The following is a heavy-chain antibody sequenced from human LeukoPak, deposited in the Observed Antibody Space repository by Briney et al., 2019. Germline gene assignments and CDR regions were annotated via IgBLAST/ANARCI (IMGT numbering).Heavy chain of an antibody. CDR2: ITSSSSTI. CDR3: AREGSIVPHQDLDS. CDR1: GFTFSTYS. V-gene: IGHV3-48*01. D-gene: IGHD2-8*01. J-gene: IGHJ4*02. Sequence: GGSLRLSCAASGFTFSTYSMSWLRQAPGKGLEWISYITSSSSTIYYADSVKGRFTISRDNAKNSLYLQMNSLRAEDTAVYYCAREGSIVPHQDLDSWGQGTLVTVSS.